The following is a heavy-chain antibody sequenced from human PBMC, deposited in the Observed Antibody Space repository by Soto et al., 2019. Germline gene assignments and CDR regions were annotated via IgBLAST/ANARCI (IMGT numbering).Heavy chain of an antibody. CDR2: ISGSGGST. D-gene: IGHD3-3*01. Sequence: PGGSLRLSCAASGFTFSSYAMSWVRQAPGKGLEWVSAISGSGGSTYYADSVKGRFTISRDNSKNTLYLQMNSLRAEDTAVYYCAKRSGYYAGDYYYGMDVWGQGTTVTVSS. CDR3: AKRSGYYAGDYYYGMDV. CDR1: GFTFSSYA. J-gene: IGHJ6*02. V-gene: IGHV3-23*01.